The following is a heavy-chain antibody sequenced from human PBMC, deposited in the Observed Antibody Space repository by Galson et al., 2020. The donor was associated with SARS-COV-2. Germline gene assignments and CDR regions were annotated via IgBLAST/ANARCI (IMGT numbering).Heavy chain of an antibody. D-gene: IGHD6-13*01. CDR3: ARDPSSSWYNWFDP. V-gene: IGHV3-21*01. J-gene: IGHJ5*02. Sequence: GGSLRLSCAASGFTFSSYSMNWVRQAPGKGLEWVSSISSSSSYIYYADSVKGRFTISKDNAKKSLYLQMNSLRAEDTALYYCARDPSSSWYNWFDPWGQGTLVTVSS. CDR1: GFTFSSYS. CDR2: ISSSSSYI.